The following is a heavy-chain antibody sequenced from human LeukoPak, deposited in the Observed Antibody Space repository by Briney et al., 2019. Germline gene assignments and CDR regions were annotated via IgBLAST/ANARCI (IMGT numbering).Heavy chain of an antibody. J-gene: IGHJ4*02. CDR3: VRWAGWNRVVASFDY. V-gene: IGHV1-2*02. CDR2: IARSSRAT. Sequence: ASVTVSCKASGYTFTDYYIQWVRQVPGQGFEWMGWIARSSRATKFVQKFPGRLALSFDTSITTAYMELRILISDDAAVYYSVRWAGWNRVVASFDYWGQGTLVTVSS. D-gene: IGHD1-1*01. CDR1: GYTFTDYY.